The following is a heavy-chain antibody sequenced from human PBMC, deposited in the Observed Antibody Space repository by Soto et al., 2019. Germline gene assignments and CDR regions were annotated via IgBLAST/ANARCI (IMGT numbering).Heavy chain of an antibody. J-gene: IGHJ4*02. CDR3: ARGSGSHFTFFDY. D-gene: IGHD1-26*01. V-gene: IGHV1-3*01. CDR2: INAGNGNT. CDR1: GYSITSQS. Sequence: GASVKVSCKASGYSITSQSMHWVRQAPGQRLEWMGWINAGNGNTKYSQKFQGRVTITRDTSANTAYMELSSLRSGDTAVYYCARGSGSHFTFFDYWGQGTLVTVSS.